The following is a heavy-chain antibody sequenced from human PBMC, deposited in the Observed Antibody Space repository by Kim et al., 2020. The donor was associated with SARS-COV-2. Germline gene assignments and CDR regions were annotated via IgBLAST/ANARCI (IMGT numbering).Heavy chain of an antibody. D-gene: IGHD2-15*01. CDR1: GLTSSDHH. CDR3: ASPRYCSGGSCYSS. J-gene: IGHJ5*02. Sequence: GGSLRLSCAASGLTSSDHHMDWVRQAPGKGLEWVGRSRNKANSYSTEYAASVRGRFSISRDDSANSLYLQMNSLKTEDTAVYYCASPRYCSGGSCYSSWGQGTLVSVSS. V-gene: IGHV3-72*01. CDR2: SRNKANSYST.